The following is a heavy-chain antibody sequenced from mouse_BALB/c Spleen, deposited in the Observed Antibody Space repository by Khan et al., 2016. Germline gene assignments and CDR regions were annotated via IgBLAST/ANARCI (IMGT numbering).Heavy chain of an antibody. CDR2: FNPISGYT. CDR3: ARGRHFDF. J-gene: IGHJ2*01. V-gene: IGHV1-4*02. CDR1: GYTFTDYT. Sequence: VRLQQSAAELARPGASVKMSCKASGYTFTDYTIHWVKQRPGQGLEWIGYFNPISGYTEYNQRFTDKTTLTADQSSSTAYIQLTSLTSEDSAVYYCARGRHFDFWGQGTTLTVSS.